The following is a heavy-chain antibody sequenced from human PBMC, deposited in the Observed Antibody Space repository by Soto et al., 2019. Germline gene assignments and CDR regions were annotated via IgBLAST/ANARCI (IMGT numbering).Heavy chain of an antibody. CDR2: IYYSGST. CDR1: GGSISSYY. D-gene: IGHD3-16*01. V-gene: IGHV4-59*08. CDR3: ARHLKGDFDY. Sequence: PSETLSLTCTVSGGSISSYYWSWIRQPPGKGLEWIGYIYYSGSTNYSPSLKSRVTISVDTSKNQFSLKLSSVTAADTAVYYCARHLKGDFDYWGQGTLVTVSS. J-gene: IGHJ4*02.